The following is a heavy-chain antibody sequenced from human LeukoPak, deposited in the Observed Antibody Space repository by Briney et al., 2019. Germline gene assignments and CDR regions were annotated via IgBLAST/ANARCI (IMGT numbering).Heavy chain of an antibody. CDR1: GGSISSYY. CDR2: IYYSGST. J-gene: IGHJ3*02. D-gene: IGHD3-22*01. V-gene: IGHV4-59*01. Sequence: SETQSLTCTVSGGSISSYYWSWIRQPPGKGLEWIGYIYYSGSTNYNPSLKSRVTISVDTSKNQFSLKLSSVTAADTAVYYCARDLLYDSSGCAFDIWGQGTMVTVSS. CDR3: ARDLLYDSSGCAFDI.